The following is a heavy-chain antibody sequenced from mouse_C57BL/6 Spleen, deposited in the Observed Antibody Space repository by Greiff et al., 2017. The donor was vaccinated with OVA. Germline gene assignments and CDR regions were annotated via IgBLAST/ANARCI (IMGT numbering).Heavy chain of an antibody. V-gene: IGHV1-82*01. CDR3: ARYYGNYEDYAMDY. CDR1: GYAFSSSW. Sequence: VQLQQSGPELVKPGASVKISCKASGYAFSSSWMNWVKQRPGKGLEWIGRIYPGDGDTNYNGKFKGKATLTADKSSSTAYMQLSSLTSEDSAVYFCARYYGNYEDYAMDYWGQGTSVTVSS. D-gene: IGHD2-1*01. CDR2: IYPGDGDT. J-gene: IGHJ4*01.